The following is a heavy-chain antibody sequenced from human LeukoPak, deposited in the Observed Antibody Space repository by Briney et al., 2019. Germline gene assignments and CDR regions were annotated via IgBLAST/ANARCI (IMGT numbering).Heavy chain of an antibody. Sequence: SETLSLTCTVSGGSISSYYWSWIRQPPGKGLEWIGYIYYSGSTNYNPSLKSRVTISVDTSKNQFSLKLTSVTAADTAIYYCARATMGGYCSGGSCYSPIDYWGQGTLVTVSS. D-gene: IGHD2-15*01. CDR2: IYYSGST. CDR1: GGSISSYY. CDR3: ARATMGGYCSGGSCYSPIDY. J-gene: IGHJ4*02. V-gene: IGHV4-59*08.